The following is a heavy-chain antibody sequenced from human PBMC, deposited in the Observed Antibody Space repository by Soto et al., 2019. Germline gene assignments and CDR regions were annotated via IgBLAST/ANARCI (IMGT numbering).Heavy chain of an antibody. CDR3: TTGLDIVATIDY. CDR1: GFVFSSDW. V-gene: IGHV3-15*01. CDR2: IKSKTDGGTT. J-gene: IGHJ4*02. Sequence: GGSLRLSCAASGFVFSSDWMHWVRQAPGKGLEWVGRIKSKTDGGTTDYAAPVKGRFTISRDDSKNTLYLQMNSLKTEDTAVYYCTTGLDIVATIDYWGQGTLVTVSS. D-gene: IGHD5-12*01.